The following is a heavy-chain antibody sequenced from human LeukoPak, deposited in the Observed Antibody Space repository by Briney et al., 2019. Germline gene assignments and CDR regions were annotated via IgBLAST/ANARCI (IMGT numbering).Heavy chain of an antibody. CDR3: ARGPTNGQAFDY. J-gene: IGHJ4*02. CDR2: IIPIFGTA. Sequence: GASVKVSCKASRGTFSSYTISWVRQAPGHGLEWMGGIIPIFGTANYAQKFQGRVTITADESTSTAYMELSSLRSEDTAVYYCARGPTNGQAFDYWGQGTLVSVSS. V-gene: IGHV1-69*13. CDR1: RGTFSSYT. D-gene: IGHD2-8*01.